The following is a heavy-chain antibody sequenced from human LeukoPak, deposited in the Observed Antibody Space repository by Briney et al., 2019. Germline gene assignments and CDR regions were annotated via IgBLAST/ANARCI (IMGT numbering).Heavy chain of an antibody. CDR1: GFTFDDYA. Sequence: PGGSLRLSCAASGFTFDDYAMHWVRQAPGKGLEWVSLISWDGGSTYYADSVKGRFTISRDNSKNSLYLQMNSLRAEDTAVYYCAKMNIQAHVPFDYWGQGTLVTVSS. V-gene: IGHV3-43D*03. D-gene: IGHD2/OR15-2a*01. CDR3: AKMNIQAHVPFDY. J-gene: IGHJ4*02. CDR2: ISWDGGST.